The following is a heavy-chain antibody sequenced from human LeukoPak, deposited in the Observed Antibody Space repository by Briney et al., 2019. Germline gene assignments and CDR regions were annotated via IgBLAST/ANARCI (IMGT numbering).Heavy chain of an antibody. V-gene: IGHV3-48*01. CDR1: GFTFSSYS. D-gene: IGHD6-19*01. CDR3: ARDPFSSGWYSDDAFDI. J-gene: IGHJ3*02. CDR2: ISSSSTI. Sequence: GGSLRLSCAASGFTFSSYSMDWVRQAPGKGLEWVSYISSSSTIYYADSVKGRFTISRDKAKNSLYLQMNSLRAEDTAVYYCARDPFSSGWYSDDAFDIWGQGTMVTVSS.